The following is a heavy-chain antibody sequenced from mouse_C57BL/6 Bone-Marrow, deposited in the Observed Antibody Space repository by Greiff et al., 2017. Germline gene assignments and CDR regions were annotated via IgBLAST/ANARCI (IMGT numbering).Heavy chain of an antibody. Sequence: VQLQQSGPELVKPGASVKIPCKASGYTFTDYNMDWVKQSHGKSLEWIGDINPNNGGTIYNQTFKGKATLTVDKSSSTAYMELRSLTSEDTAVYYWARTLYYGSKERFAYWGQGTLVTVSA. V-gene: IGHV1-18*01. D-gene: IGHD1-1*01. CDR1: GYTFTDYN. CDR2: INPNNGGT. CDR3: ARTLYYGSKERFAY. J-gene: IGHJ3*01.